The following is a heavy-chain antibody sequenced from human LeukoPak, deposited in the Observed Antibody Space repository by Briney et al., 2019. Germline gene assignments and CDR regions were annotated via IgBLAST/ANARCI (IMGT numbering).Heavy chain of an antibody. J-gene: IGHJ4*02. D-gene: IGHD1-26*01. CDR2: IIPILGIA. CDR1: GGTFSSYA. CDR3: AREVGATSGFDY. Sequence: ASVKVSCKASGGTFSSYAISWVRQAPGQGLEWMGRIIPILGIANYAQKFQGRVTITADKSTSTAYMELSSLRSEDTAVYYCAREVGATSGFDYWGQGTLVTVSS. V-gene: IGHV1-69*04.